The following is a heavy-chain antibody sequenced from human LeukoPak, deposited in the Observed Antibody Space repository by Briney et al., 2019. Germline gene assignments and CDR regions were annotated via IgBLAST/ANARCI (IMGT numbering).Heavy chain of an antibody. CDR3: ARARTDNNWGVTSYYIDF. CDR1: GGSISSYY. D-gene: IGHD7-27*01. V-gene: IGHV4-59*01. CDR2: IYYSGST. J-gene: IGHJ6*03. Sequence: PSETLSLTCTVSGGSISSYYWSWIQQPPGKGLEWIGSIYYSGSTNYNPSLKSRVTRSVDTSKNQFSLKLSSVTAAVTDVYHCARARTDNNWGVTSYYIDFWGKGTTVTVSS.